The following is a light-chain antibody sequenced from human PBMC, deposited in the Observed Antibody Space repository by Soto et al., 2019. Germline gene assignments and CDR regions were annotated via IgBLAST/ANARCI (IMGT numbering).Light chain of an antibody. CDR1: QDVGIT. Sequence: EIVMTQSPATLSVSPGEGVTLSCRASQDVGITLAWYQQKPGQTPRLLIYNAFTRATGIPARFSGSGSGTEFTLTINSLQSEDSAVYYCQRYNDWPLTFGGGTKVEVK. CDR3: QRYNDWPLT. CDR2: NAF. V-gene: IGKV3-15*01. J-gene: IGKJ4*01.